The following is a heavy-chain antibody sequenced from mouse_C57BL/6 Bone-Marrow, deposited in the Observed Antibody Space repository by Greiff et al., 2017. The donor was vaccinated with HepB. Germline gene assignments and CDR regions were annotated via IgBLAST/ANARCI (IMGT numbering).Heavy chain of an antibody. CDR1: GFTFSSYA. CDR3: ARDLRYYGSSLYWYFDV. J-gene: IGHJ1*03. CDR2: ISDGGSYT. D-gene: IGHD1-1*01. Sequence: EVNLVESGGGLVKPGGSLKLSCAASGFTFSSYAMSWVRQTPEKRLEWVATISDGGSYTYYPDNVKGRFTISRDNAKNNLYLQMSHLKSEDTAMYYCARDLRYYGSSLYWYFDVWGTGTTVTVSS. V-gene: IGHV5-4*01.